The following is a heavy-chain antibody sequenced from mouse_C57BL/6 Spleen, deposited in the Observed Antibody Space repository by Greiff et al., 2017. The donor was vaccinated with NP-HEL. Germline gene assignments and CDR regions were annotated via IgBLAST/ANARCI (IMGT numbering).Heavy chain of an antibody. J-gene: IGHJ3*01. Sequence: QVQLKQPGAELVKPGASVKLSCKASGYTFTSYWMHWVKQRPGRGLEWIGRIDPNSGGTKYNEQFKSKATLTVDKPSSTAYMQLSSLTSEDSAVYYCARGYYGSSPWFAYWGQGTLVTVSA. CDR1: GYTFTSYW. V-gene: IGHV1-72*01. D-gene: IGHD1-1*01. CDR2: IDPNSGGT. CDR3: ARGYYGSSPWFAY.